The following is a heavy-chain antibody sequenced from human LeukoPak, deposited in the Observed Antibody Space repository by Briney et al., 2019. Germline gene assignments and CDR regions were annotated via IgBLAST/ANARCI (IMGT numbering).Heavy chain of an antibody. CDR1: GGSVSSGSYY. CDR2: IYYSGST. CDR3: ARGIVVTPFDY. J-gene: IGHJ4*02. Sequence: PSETLSLTCTVSGGSVSSGSYYWSWIRQPPGKGLEWIGYIYYSGSTNYNPSLKSRVTISVDTSKNQFSLKLSSVTAADTAVYYCARGIVVTPFDYWGQGTLVTVSS. D-gene: IGHD1-26*01. V-gene: IGHV4-61*01.